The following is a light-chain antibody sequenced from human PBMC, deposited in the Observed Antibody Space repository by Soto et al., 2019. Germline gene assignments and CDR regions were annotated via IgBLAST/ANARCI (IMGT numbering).Light chain of an antibody. Sequence: QSALTQPPSASGSPGQSVTISCTGTSSDVGGYNYVSWYQHHPGKAPKVMIYEVSKRPSGVPDRFSGSKSGNTASLTVSGLQTEDEADYFCCSSAPESTYVFGNGTKVTVL. CDR3: CSSAPESTYV. CDR1: SSDVGGYNY. J-gene: IGLJ1*01. V-gene: IGLV2-8*01. CDR2: EVS.